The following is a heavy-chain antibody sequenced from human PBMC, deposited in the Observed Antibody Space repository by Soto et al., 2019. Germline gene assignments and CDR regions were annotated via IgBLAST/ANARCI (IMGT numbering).Heavy chain of an antibody. CDR1: GGPISSGDYY. Sequence: SETLSLTCTVSGGPISSGDYYWSWIRQPPGKGLEWIGYIYYSGSTYYNPSLKSRVTISVDTSKNQFSLKLSSVTAADTAVYYCARGAGLGDRGWFDPLGQGTLVTVSS. CDR2: IYYSGST. J-gene: IGHJ5*02. D-gene: IGHD3-10*01. V-gene: IGHV4-30-4*01. CDR3: ARGAGLGDRGWFDP.